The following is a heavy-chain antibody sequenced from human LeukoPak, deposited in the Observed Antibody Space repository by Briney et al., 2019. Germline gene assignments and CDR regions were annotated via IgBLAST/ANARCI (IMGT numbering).Heavy chain of an antibody. V-gene: IGHV1-69*13. D-gene: IGHD2-8*01. CDR1: GGTFSSYA. Sequence: ASVKVYCKASGGTFSSYAISWVRQAPGQGLEWMGGIIPIFGTANYAQKFQGRVTITADESTSTAYMELSSLRSEDTAVYYCARYGRDCTNGVCSYYYGMDVWGQGTTVTVSS. CDR3: ARYGRDCTNGVCSYYYGMDV. J-gene: IGHJ6*02. CDR2: IIPIFGTA.